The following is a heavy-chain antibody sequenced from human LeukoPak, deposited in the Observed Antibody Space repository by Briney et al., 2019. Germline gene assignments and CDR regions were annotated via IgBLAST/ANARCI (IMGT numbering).Heavy chain of an antibody. CDR3: AKKLSGSYKGFDY. CDR1: GFTFSSYA. CDR2: ISDSGGTV. Sequence: GGSLRLSCAASGFTFSSYAMSWVRQAPGKGLEWVSGISDSGGTVYYADSVKGRFTISRDNSKSSLYLQMNSLRAEDTAVYYCAKKLSGSYKGFDYWGQGTLVTVSS. V-gene: IGHV3-23*01. J-gene: IGHJ4*02. D-gene: IGHD1-26*01.